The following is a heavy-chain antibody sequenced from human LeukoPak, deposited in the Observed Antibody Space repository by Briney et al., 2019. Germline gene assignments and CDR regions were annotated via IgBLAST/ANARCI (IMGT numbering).Heavy chain of an antibody. CDR2: ISSSGSTI. CDR3: ARDPYSGSYGNYYYYFMDV. CDR1: GFTFSSYE. V-gene: IGHV3-48*03. D-gene: IGHD1-26*01. Sequence: GGSLRLSCAVSGFTFSSYEMNWVRQAPGKGLEWVSYISSSGSTIYYADSVKGRFTISRDNAKNSLYLQMNSLRAEGTAVYYCARDPYSGSYGNYYYYFMDVWGKGTTVTISS. J-gene: IGHJ6*03.